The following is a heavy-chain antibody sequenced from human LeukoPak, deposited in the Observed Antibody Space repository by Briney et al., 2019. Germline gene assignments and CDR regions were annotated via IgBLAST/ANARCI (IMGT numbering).Heavy chain of an antibody. V-gene: IGHV5-51*01. CDR2: IFPGDSDT. J-gene: IGHJ4*02. D-gene: IGHD2-21*02. Sequence: GESLQISCQGSGYSFINYWIGWVRPMPGKGLEWMGIIFPGDSDTRYSPSFQGQVTISADKSITTAYLQWSSLKASDTAMYYCARHFGRDPYFDYWGQGTLVTVSS. CDR3: ARHFGRDPYFDY. CDR1: GYSFINYW.